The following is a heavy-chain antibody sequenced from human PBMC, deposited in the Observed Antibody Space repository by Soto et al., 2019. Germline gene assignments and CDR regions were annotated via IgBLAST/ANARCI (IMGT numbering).Heavy chain of an antibody. V-gene: IGHV3-48*02. J-gene: IGHJ6*02. CDR1: GFTFSSYS. Sequence: GGSLRLSCAASGFTFSSYSMNWVCQAPGKGLEWVSYISSSSSTIYYADSVKGRFTISRDNAKNSLYLQMNSLRDEDTAVYYCARDMDAYYYYYGMDVWGQGTTVTVSS. CDR2: ISSSSSTI. CDR3: ARDMDAYYYYYGMDV. D-gene: IGHD2-2*01.